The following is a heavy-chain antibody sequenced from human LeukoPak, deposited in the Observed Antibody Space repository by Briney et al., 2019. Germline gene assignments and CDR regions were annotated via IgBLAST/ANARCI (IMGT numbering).Heavy chain of an antibody. J-gene: IGHJ5*02. V-gene: IGHV4-4*02. CDR1: GGSISSSNW. CDR2: IYHSGST. Sequence: SGTLSLTCAVSGGSISSSNWWSWVRQPPGKGLEWIGEIYHSGSTNYNPSLKSRVTISVDKSKNQFSLKLSSVTAADTAVYYCARGRRYHYDSSAIPVDWFDPWGQGTLVTVSS. CDR3: ARGRRYHYDSSAIPVDWFDP. D-gene: IGHD3-22*01.